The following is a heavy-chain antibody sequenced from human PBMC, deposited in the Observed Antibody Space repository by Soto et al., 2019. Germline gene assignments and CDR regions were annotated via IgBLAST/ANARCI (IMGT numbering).Heavy chain of an antibody. V-gene: IGHV4-31*03. Sequence: SETLSLTGSVSGGSISRGAYFWTWIRQFPGKGLEWIAYISYTGATYYNPSLKSRVTILADTSKNQFSLKLNSVTSADTAVYYCARGGPVSVSPAWQLLGYFDYWGQGTLVTVSS. D-gene: IGHD2-15*01. CDR1: GGSISRGAYF. CDR3: ARGGPVSVSPAWQLLGYFDY. CDR2: ISYTGAT. J-gene: IGHJ4*02.